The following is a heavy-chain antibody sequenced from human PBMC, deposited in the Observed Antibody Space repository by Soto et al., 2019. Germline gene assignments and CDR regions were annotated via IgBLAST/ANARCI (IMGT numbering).Heavy chain of an antibody. J-gene: IGHJ3*02. CDR1: GFTVSSNY. D-gene: IGHD3-10*01. CDR3: ARDSDGSGAFDI. CDR2: IYSGGST. Sequence: GGSLRLCCAASGFTVSSNYMSWVRQAPGKGLEWVSVIYSGGSTYYADSVKGRFTISRDNSKNTLYLQMNSLRAEDTAVYYCARDSDGSGAFDIWGQGTMVTVSS. V-gene: IGHV3-66*02.